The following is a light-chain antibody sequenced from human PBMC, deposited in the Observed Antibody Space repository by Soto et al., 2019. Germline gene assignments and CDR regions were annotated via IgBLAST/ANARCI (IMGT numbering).Light chain of an antibody. CDR3: QSYDNSLLAYV. V-gene: IGLV1-40*01. CDR1: SNNVGSYA. Sequence: QSVLTQEASVSGTVGQKVTLSCTGNSNNVGSYAVGWYQQISHGAPKTVMFGNSLPSGIPDRFSGSTSGTSASLAITGLQAEDAADYYCQSYDNSLLAYVFGGGTQLTVL. J-gene: IGLJ2*01. CDR2: GNS.